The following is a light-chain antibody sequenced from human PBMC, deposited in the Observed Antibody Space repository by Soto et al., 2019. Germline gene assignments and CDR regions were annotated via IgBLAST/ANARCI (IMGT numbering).Light chain of an antibody. V-gene: IGKV1-39*01. Sequence: DIQMTQSPSSLSASVGDRVTITCRASQRISNSLNWYQQKPGKAPDLLIYAASNLQSGVPSRFIGSGSGKDFTLTISSLQPEDFATYYCQQSYSSPQMYTFGQGTKLEIK. CDR3: QQSYSSPQMYT. CDR1: QRISNS. CDR2: AAS. J-gene: IGKJ2*01.